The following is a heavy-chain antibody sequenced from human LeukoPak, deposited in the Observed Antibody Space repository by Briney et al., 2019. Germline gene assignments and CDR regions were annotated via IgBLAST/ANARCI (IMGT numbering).Heavy chain of an antibody. J-gene: IGHJ4*02. CDR2: ISGSGGST. CDR3: AKRGVVIRVFLVGFHKEAYYFDS. CDR1: GITLSNYG. D-gene: IGHD3-10*01. V-gene: IGHV3-23*01. Sequence: GGSLRPSCAVSGITLSNYGMSWVRQAPGKGLEWVAGISGSGGSTNYADSVKGRFSISRDNPKNTLYLQMNSLRAEDTAVYFCAKRGVVIRVFLVGFHKEAYYFDSWGQGALVAVSS.